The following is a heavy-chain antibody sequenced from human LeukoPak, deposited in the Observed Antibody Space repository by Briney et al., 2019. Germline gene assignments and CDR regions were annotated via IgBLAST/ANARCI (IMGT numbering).Heavy chain of an antibody. J-gene: IGHJ4*02. CDR2: ISGSGATI. D-gene: IGHD3-22*01. V-gene: IGHV3-23*01. Sequence: KRMEWVSGISGSGATIFYADSVTGRFTISRDNSKNTLYLQMSSLRAEDTALYSCAKSPGPYYYGYYFDFWGQGTLVAVSS. CDR3: AKSPGPYYYGYYFDF.